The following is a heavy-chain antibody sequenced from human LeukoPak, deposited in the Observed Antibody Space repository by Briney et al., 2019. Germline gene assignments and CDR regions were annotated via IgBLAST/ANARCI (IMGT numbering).Heavy chain of an antibody. CDR1: GFSFSSYG. Sequence: PGGSLRLSCAASGFSFSSYGMNWVRQAPGKGLEWISYLSSSDSTVYYADSVQGRFTISRDNAKNSLYLQMNSLRAEDTAIYYCARRLFWYFDLWGRGTLVTVSS. CDR2: LSSSDSTV. V-gene: IGHV3-48*01. D-gene: IGHD4/OR15-4a*01. J-gene: IGHJ2*01. CDR3: ARRLFWYFDL.